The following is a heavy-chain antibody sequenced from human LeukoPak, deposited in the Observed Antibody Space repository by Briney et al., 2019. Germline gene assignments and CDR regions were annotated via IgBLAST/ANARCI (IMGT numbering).Heavy chain of an antibody. CDR1: GFTFSSYG. CDR3: ARDQGVVVHGKNHYYGMVV. V-gene: IGHV3-30*03. CDR2: IAYDGSNK. J-gene: IGHJ6*02. D-gene: IGHD3-22*01. Sequence: PGRSLRLSCAASGFTFSSYGIHWVRQAPGKGLEWVAAIAYDGSNKYYADSVKGRFTISRDNSKKTLYLQMNSLRAEDTAVYYCARDQGVVVHGKNHYYGMVVWGQGTTVTVS.